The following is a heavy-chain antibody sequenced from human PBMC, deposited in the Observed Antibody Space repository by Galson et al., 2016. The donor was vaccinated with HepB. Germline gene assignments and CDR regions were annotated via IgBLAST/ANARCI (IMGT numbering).Heavy chain of an antibody. J-gene: IGHJ4*02. CDR1: GNTFTGDY. CDR2: VNPSSGST. V-gene: IGHV1-2*06. D-gene: IGHD3-22*01. Sequence: SVKVSCKASGNTFTGDYLHWVRQAPGQGLEWMGRVNPSSGSTIYAHNFQGRVTMTRDTSIGTAYMELSRLRSDDTAVYYRASRGYYSNLNYWGQGTLVTGSS. CDR3: ASRGYYSNLNY.